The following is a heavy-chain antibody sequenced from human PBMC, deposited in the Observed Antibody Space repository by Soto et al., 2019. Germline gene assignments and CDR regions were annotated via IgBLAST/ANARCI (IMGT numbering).Heavy chain of an antibody. CDR2: ISSSGSYI. D-gene: IGHD6-13*01. CDR3: ARAALLPPLQPRSSWYWERYYYCGMDV. CDR1: GFTFSNYS. J-gene: IGHJ6*02. Sequence: EVQLVESGGGLVKPGGSLRLSCAASGFTFSNYSMNWVRQAPGKGLDWVSSISSSGSYIYYADSVKGRFTICRDNAKNSLYLQMNTLSAEDTAVYYCARAALLPPLQPRSSWYWERYYYCGMDVWGQGTTVTVPS. V-gene: IGHV3-21*01.